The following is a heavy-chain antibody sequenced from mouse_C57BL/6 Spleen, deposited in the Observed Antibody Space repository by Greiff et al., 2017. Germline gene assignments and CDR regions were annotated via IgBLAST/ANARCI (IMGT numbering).Heavy chain of an antibody. D-gene: IGHD1-1*01. J-gene: IGHJ3*01. CDR3: ARGGYYCGSSYAWFAY. V-gene: IGHV1-82*01. Sequence: QVQLQQSGPELVKPGASVKISCKASGYAFSSSWMNWVKQRPGKGLEWIGRIYPGDGDTNYNGKFKGKATLTADKSSSTAYMQLSSLTSEDSAVYFCARGGYYCGSSYAWFAYWGQGTLVTVSA. CDR2: IYPGDGDT. CDR1: GYAFSSSW.